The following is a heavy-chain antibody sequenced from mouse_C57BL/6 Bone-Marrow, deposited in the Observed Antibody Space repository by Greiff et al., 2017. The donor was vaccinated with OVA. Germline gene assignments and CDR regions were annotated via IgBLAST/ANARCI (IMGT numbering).Heavy chain of an antibody. J-gene: IGHJ2*01. V-gene: IGHV1-59*01. CDR1: GYTFTSYW. CDR2: IDPSDSYT. CDR3: ARLKDYDDGGSFDY. Sequence: VQLQQPGAELVRPGTSVKLSCKASGYTFTSYWIHCVKQRPGQGLEWIGVIDPSDSYTNYNQKFKGKATLTVDTSSSTAYMQLSSLTSEDSAVYYCARLKDYDDGGSFDYWGQGTTLTVSS. D-gene: IGHD2-4*01.